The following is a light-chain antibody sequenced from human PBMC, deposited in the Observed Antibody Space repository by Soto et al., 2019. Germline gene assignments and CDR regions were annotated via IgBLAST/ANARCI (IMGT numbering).Light chain of an antibody. V-gene: IGKV3-15*01. Sequence: EIVMTQSPATLSVSPGERATLSCRASQSVSSNLAWYQQKPGQAPRLLIYGASTRATGIPARFSGSGSGTEFLLTISSLQSEDLAVDYCQQYNNWRPVTFGQGTKLEIK. CDR2: GAS. CDR1: QSVSSN. J-gene: IGKJ2*01. CDR3: QQYNNWRPVT.